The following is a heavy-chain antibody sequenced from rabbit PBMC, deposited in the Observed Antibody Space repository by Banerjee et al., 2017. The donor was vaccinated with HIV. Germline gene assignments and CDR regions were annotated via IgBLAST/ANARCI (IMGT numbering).Heavy chain of an antibody. V-gene: IGHV1S40*01. D-gene: IGHD1-1*01. Sequence: QSLEESGGDLVKPGASLTLTCTASGFSFSSSYWICWVRQAPGKGLEWIACIDGGSGGGTYYASWAKGRFTISRTSSTTVTLQMTSLTAAGTATYFCARGGSGYLLTRLDLWGQGTLVTVS. CDR2: IDGGSGGGT. J-gene: IGHJ3*01. CDR3: ARGGSGYLLTRLDL. CDR1: GFSFSSSYW.